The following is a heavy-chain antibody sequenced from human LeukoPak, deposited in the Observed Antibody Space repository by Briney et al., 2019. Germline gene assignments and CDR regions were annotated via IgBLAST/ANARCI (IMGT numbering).Heavy chain of an antibody. Sequence: PRASVKVSCKASGYTFTSYGISWVRQAPGQGLEWMGWISAYNGNTNYAQKLQGRVTMTTDTSTSTAYMELRSLRSDDTAVYYCARDGSSGWYVLSSYWFDPWGQGTLVTVSS. V-gene: IGHV1-18*01. CDR1: GYTFTSYG. CDR3: ARDGSSGWYVLSSYWFDP. CDR2: ISAYNGNT. J-gene: IGHJ5*02. D-gene: IGHD6-19*01.